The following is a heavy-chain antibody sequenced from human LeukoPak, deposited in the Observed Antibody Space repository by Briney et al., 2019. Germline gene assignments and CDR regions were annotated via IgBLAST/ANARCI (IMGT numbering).Heavy chain of an antibody. Sequence: GGSLRLSCAASGFTFSSYAMSWVRQAPGKGLEWVSGISGSGGSTYYADSVKGRFTISRDNSKNTLYLQMNSLRAEATAVYYCARHYYGSGSYYNKGYFDYWGQGTLVTVSS. V-gene: IGHV3-23*01. CDR3: ARHYYGSGSYYNKGYFDY. CDR1: GFTFSSYA. D-gene: IGHD3-10*01. CDR2: ISGSGGST. J-gene: IGHJ4*02.